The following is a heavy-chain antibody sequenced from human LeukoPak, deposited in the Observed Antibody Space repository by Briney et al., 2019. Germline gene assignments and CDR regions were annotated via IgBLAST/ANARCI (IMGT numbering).Heavy chain of an antibody. Sequence: ASVKVSCKASGGTFSSYAISWVRQAPGQGLEWMGGIIPIFGTANYAQKFQGRVTITADKSTSTAYMELNSLRSEDTAVYYCARETNGHYYDGGLDYWGQGTLVTVSS. CDR2: IIPIFGTA. D-gene: IGHD3-22*01. V-gene: IGHV1-69*06. CDR3: ARETNGHYYDGGLDY. CDR1: GGTFSSYA. J-gene: IGHJ4*02.